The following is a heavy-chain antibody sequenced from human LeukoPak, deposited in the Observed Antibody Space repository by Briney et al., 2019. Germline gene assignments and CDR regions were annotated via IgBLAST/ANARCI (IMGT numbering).Heavy chain of an antibody. CDR1: GFGFSSYS. D-gene: IGHD6-13*01. J-gene: IGHJ4*02. CDR3: VGSWYKIYYFDY. CDR2: ISSSSSYI. V-gene: IGHV3-21*05. Sequence: GGSLRLSCAASGFGFSSYSMNWVRQAPGKGLEWVSYISSSSSYIYYADSVKGRFTISRDNAKNSLYLQMNSLRAEDTAVYYYVGSWYKIYYFDYWGQGTLVTVSS.